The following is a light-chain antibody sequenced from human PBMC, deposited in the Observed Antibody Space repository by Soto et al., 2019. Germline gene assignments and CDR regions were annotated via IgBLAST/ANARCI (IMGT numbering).Light chain of an antibody. J-gene: IGKJ1*01. CDR1: QSISSW. CDR2: KAS. V-gene: IGKV1-5*03. CDR3: QQYKSYPWT. Sequence: DIPMLLSPSPLSASVGARVTITCRASQSISSWLAWYQQKPGKAPKLLIYKASSLESGVPSRFSGSGSGTEFTLTISSLQPDDFATYYCQQYKSYPWTFGQGTKVDIK.